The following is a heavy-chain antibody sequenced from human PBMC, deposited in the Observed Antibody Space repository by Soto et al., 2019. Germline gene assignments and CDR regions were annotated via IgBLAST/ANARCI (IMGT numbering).Heavy chain of an antibody. J-gene: IGHJ4*02. CDR3: ARVEGDYGDYYFDY. D-gene: IGHD4-17*01. CDR1: GYTFTGYY. V-gene: IGHV1-2*04. CDR2: INPNSGGT. Sequence: ASVKVSCKASGYTFTGYYMHWVRQAPGQGLEWMGWINPNSGGTNYAQKFQGWVTMTRDTSISTAYMEMSRLRSDDTDVYYCARVEGDYGDYYFDYWGRGTLVTVSS.